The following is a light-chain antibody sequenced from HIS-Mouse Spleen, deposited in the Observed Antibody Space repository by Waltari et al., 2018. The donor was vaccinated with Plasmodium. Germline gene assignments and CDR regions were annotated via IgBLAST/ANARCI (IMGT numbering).Light chain of an antibody. CDR3: CSYAGSSTWV. Sequence: QSALTQPASVSGTPGQSITISCTGTSSDVGRYNLGDWYQQNPGKAPKLMIYEGSKRPSGVSNRFSGSKSGNTASLTISGLQAEDEADYYCCSYAGSSTWVFGGGTKLTVL. J-gene: IGLJ3*02. CDR2: EGS. CDR1: SSDVGRYNL. V-gene: IGLV2-23*01.